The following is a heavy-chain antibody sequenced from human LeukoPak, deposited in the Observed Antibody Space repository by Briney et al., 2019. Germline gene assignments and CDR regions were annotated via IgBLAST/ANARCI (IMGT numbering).Heavy chain of an antibody. V-gene: IGHV3-64*02. D-gene: IGHD5-24*01. CDR3: ARVGDLNFYGF. J-gene: IGHJ4*02. Sequence: GGSLRLSCAASGFTFSRYSMHWVRQIPGKGLEYVSAVNDDGDRTYYADSVKARFTISRDNSKNTLFLQMGSLRAEDMAVYYCARVGDLNFYGFWGQGTLVIVSS. CDR1: GFTFSRYS. CDR2: VNDDGDRT.